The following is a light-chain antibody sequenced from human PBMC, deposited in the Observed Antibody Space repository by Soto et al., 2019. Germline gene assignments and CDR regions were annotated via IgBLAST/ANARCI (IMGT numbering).Light chain of an antibody. V-gene: IGKV1-5*01. CDR2: DAS. CDR3: QQYNSYPYP. CDR1: QSISSW. J-gene: IGKJ2*01. Sequence: DIQMTQSPSTLSASVGDRVTITCRASQSISSWLAWYQQKPGKAPKLLIYDASSLESGVPSRFSGSGSGTELTLTISSLQPDDFATYYCQQYNSYPYPFGQGTKLEIK.